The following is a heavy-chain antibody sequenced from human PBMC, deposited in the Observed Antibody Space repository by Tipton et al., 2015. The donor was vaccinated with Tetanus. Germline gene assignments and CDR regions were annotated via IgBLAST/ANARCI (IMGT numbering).Heavy chain of an antibody. CDR1: GFTFSDHY. CDR3: ARGLDGYCSSTNCCRGCFDY. Sequence: SLRLSCTATGFTFSDHYMAWIRQAPGKGLEWISYISGRGSSIFHADSVKGRFSISRDNAKNALYLQMNSLTAEDTAVYYCARGLDGYCSSTNCCRGCFDYGGRGTLVTVSS. CDR2: ISGRGSSI. D-gene: IGHD2-2*03. V-gene: IGHV3-11*01. J-gene: IGHJ4*02.